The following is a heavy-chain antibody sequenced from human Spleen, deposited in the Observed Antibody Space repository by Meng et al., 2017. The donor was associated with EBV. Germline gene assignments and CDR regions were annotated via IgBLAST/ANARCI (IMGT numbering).Heavy chain of an antibody. J-gene: IGHJ4*02. Sequence: QVQLQESGPGLVKPSETLSLTCSVSGGSVSSGSHYWGWIRQPPGKGLECIGYIYYSGSTYYNPSLKSRVTISVDTSKNQFSLKLSSVTAADTAVYYCARTAMVRYFDYWGQGTLVTASS. V-gene: IGHV4-30-4*08. CDR3: ARTAMVRYFDY. D-gene: IGHD5-18*01. CDR1: GGSVSSGSHY. CDR2: IYYSGST.